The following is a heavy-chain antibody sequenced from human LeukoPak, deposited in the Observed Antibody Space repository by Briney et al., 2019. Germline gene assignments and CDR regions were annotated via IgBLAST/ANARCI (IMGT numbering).Heavy chain of an antibody. CDR2: IKQDGSEK. CDR3: ARDRGGHSY. CDR1: GFTLSYYW. Sequence: PGGSLRLSCAASGFTLSYYWMSWVRQAPGKRLEWVANIKQDGSEKNYVDSVKGRFTISRDNAKNSLYLQMNSLRAEDTAVYYCARDRGGHSYWGQGTLVTVSS. J-gene: IGHJ4*02. V-gene: IGHV3-7*01.